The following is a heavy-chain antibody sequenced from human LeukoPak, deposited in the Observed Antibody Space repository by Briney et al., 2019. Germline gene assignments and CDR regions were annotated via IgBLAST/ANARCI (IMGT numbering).Heavy chain of an antibody. CDR3: ARDAGSSLYRKYYFDY. D-gene: IGHD6-13*01. Sequence: GSLRLSCAASGSTFSSYSMNWVRQAPGKGLEWIGYIYHSGSTYYHPSLKSRVTISVDRSKNQFSLKLSSVTAADTAVYYCARDAGSSLYRKYYFDYWGQGTLVTVSS. CDR2: IYHSGST. V-gene: IGHV4-4*02. J-gene: IGHJ4*02. CDR1: GSTFSSYS.